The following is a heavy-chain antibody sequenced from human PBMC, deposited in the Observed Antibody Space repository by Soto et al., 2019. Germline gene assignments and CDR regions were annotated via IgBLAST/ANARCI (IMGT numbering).Heavy chain of an antibody. Sequence: ASVKVSCKASGYTFTSQNMHWVRQAPGQGLEWMGVINPSIGTTTYAQKFQGRVTMTRDTSTSSAYMELRSLGSDDTAVYYCARVPTLSSGWYYFDYWGRGNLVTVSS. D-gene: IGHD6-19*01. J-gene: IGHJ4*02. CDR3: ARVPTLSSGWYYFDY. CDR1: GYTFTSQN. V-gene: IGHV1-46*01. CDR2: INPSIGTT.